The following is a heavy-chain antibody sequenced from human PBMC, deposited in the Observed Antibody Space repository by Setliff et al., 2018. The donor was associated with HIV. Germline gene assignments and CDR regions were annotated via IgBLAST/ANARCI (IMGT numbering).Heavy chain of an antibody. CDR2: ISGGADTT. Sequence: LRLSCAASGFTFRSYGMAWVRQAPGKGLEYVSGISGGADTTNYADSVKGRFTISRDNSKNMVFLQMNSLRGEDTALYFCAKISFDRRASNSGPVYPLFDYWGQGTLVTVSS. CDR3: AKISFDRRASNSGPVYPLFDY. CDR1: GFTFRSYG. J-gene: IGHJ4*02. V-gene: IGHV3-23*01. D-gene: IGHD3-22*01.